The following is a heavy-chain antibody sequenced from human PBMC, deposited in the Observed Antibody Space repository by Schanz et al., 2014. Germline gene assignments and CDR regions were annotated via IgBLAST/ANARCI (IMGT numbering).Heavy chain of an antibody. CDR1: GFAFSSYS. CDR3: ARDRGYCSGGSCLAFDY. V-gene: IGHV3-48*01. CDR2: ISSSGTTI. D-gene: IGHD2-15*01. J-gene: IGHJ4*02. Sequence: QLVGSGGGLIQPGGSLRLSCTASGFAFSSYSMNWVRQAPGKGLEWVSYISSSGTTIYYADSVKGRFTISRDNAKNSLCLQMNSLRAEDTAVYYCARDRGYCSGGSCLAFDYWGQGTLVTVSS.